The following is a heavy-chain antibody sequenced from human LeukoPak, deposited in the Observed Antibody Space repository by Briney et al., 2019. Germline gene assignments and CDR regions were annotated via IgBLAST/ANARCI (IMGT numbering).Heavy chain of an antibody. V-gene: IGHV4-59*01. D-gene: IGHD3-22*01. CDR3: AGGLNYYDGSGYCNWFDP. Sequence: PSETLSLTCTVSGGSISSFYWSWIRQPPGKGLEWIGFIYYSGTTKYNPSFESRVTMSVDRSRKQFSLNLSSVTAADTAVYYCAGGLNYYDGSGYCNWFDPWGQGTLVTVSS. CDR2: IYYSGTT. CDR1: GGSISSFY. J-gene: IGHJ5*02.